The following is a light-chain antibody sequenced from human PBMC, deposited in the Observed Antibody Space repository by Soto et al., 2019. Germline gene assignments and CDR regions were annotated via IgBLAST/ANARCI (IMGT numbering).Light chain of an antibody. Sequence: DIQMTQSPSSVSASVGDRVAITCRASQDISSWLAWYQQKPGKAPKLLIYAASSLQSGVPSRFSGSGSGTDVTLTISNLQPEDFATYSCQQATTLPTFGGGTKVEIK. J-gene: IGKJ4*01. CDR3: QQATTLPT. V-gene: IGKV1-12*01. CDR2: AAS. CDR1: QDISSW.